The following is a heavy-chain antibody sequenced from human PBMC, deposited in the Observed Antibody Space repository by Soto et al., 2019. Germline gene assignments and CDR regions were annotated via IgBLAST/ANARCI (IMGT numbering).Heavy chain of an antibody. CDR1: GGSISSYY. CDR3: ARTLYSYGPRFDY. V-gene: IGHV4-59*01. D-gene: IGHD5-18*01. Sequence: ETLSLTCTVSGGSISSYYWSWIRQPPGKGLEWIGYIYYSGSTNYNPSLKSRVTISVDTSKNQFSLKLSSVTAADTAVYYCARTLYSYGPRFDYWGQGTLVTVSS. J-gene: IGHJ4*02. CDR2: IYYSGST.